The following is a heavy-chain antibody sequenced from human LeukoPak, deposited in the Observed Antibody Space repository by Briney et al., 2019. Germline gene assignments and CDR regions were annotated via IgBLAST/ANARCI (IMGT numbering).Heavy chain of an antibody. CDR2: ISAYNGII. V-gene: IGHV1-18*01. CDR3: ARESRGYRYGYFYYYDMDV. D-gene: IGHD5-18*01. J-gene: IGHJ6*02. Sequence: ASVKVSSNASGYTFTSYGISWVRQAPGQGLEWMGWISAYNGIINYAQKFQGRVTMTTDTSTSTAYMELRSLRSDDTAVYYCARESRGYRYGYFYYYDMDVWGQGTTVTVSS. CDR1: GYTFTSYG.